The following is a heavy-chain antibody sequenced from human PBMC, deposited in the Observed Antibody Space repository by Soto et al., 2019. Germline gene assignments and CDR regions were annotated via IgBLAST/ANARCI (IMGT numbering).Heavy chain of an antibody. J-gene: IGHJ4*02. Sequence: GGSLRLSCVASGFTFSSYGMHWVRQAPGKGLEWLAVIWYDGSIKYYADSVKGRFTISRDNSRNTLFLQLNSLRDEDTAVYYCAKEYGSTWIDHWGQGTLVTVSS. CDR2: IWYDGSIK. CDR3: AKEYGSTWIDH. V-gene: IGHV3-30*02. CDR1: GFTFSSYG. D-gene: IGHD6-13*01.